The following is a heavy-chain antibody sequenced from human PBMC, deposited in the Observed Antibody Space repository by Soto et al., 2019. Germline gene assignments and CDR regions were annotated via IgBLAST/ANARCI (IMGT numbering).Heavy chain of an antibody. D-gene: IGHD3-10*01. Sequence: QVQLQESGPGLVKPSQTLSLTCTVSGGSISSGGYYWSWIRQHPGKGLEWIGYIYYSGSTYYNPSLKSRVTISVDTSKNQFSLKLSSVTAADTAVYYCARDRTYCYGSGSYPHGAFDIWGQGTMVTVSS. CDR2: IYYSGST. V-gene: IGHV4-31*03. CDR1: GGSISSGGYY. J-gene: IGHJ3*02. CDR3: ARDRTYCYGSGSYPHGAFDI.